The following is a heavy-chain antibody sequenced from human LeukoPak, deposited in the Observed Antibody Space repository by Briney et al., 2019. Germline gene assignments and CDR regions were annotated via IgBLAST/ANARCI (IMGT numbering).Heavy chain of an antibody. CDR3: ASCNWDDGFDM. CDR2: VYHSGTT. J-gene: IGHJ3*02. Sequence: SETLSVTCTVSGGSISTYYWSWIRQPPGKGVKWIGYVYHSGTTKYNPSLKSRVTISLDTSKNQFSLRLSSVTAADTAVYYCASCNWDDGFDMWGQGTMVTVSS. D-gene: IGHD7-27*01. CDR1: GGSISTYY. V-gene: IGHV4-59*08.